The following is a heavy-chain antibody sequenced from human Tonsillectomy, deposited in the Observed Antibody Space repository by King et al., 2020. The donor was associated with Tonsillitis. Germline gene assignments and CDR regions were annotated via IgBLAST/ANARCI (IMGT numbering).Heavy chain of an antibody. CDR2: IYPNSGDT. D-gene: IGHD1-1*01. V-gene: IGHV1-2*02. Sequence: VQLVESGAEVKKPGASVKVSCQASGFTFTDYHMHWVRQAPGQGLEWMVWIYPNSGDTYDAQMVQGRISLTRDTSINSLYMELTRLTSDDTALYYCVRENWYYDYWGRGTLVTVSS. CDR3: VRENWYYDY. CDR1: GFTFTDYH. J-gene: IGHJ4*02.